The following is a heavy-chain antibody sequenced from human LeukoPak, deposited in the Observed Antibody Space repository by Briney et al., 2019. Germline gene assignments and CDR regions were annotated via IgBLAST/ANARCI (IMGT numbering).Heavy chain of an antibody. CDR2: IYYSGST. D-gene: IGHD3-22*01. Sequence: KPSETLSLTCTVSGGSISSSSYYWGWIRQPPGKGLEWIGSIYYSGSTYYNPSLKSRVTISVDTSKNQFSLKLSSVTAADTAVYYCARGGFDGYDFDYWGQGTLVTVSS. V-gene: IGHV4-39*07. J-gene: IGHJ4*02. CDR1: GGSISSSSYY. CDR3: ARGGFDGYDFDY.